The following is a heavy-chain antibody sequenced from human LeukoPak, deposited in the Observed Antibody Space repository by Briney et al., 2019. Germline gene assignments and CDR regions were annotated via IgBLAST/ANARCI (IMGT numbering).Heavy chain of an antibody. V-gene: IGHV3-74*01. D-gene: IGHD1-26*01. CDR2: INSDGSTT. CDR3: ARHLAGATYGAGINY. CDR1: GFTFITYW. J-gene: IGHJ4*02. Sequence: GGSLRLSCAASGFTFITYWMHWVRQAPGKGLVWVSSINSDGSTTTYADSVKGRFTISRDNAKNSLYLQMNNLRAEDTAVYYCARHLAGATYGAGINYWGQGTLVIVSS.